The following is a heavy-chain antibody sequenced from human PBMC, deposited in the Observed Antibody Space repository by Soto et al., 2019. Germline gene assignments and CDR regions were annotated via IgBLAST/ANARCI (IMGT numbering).Heavy chain of an antibody. V-gene: IGHV4-59*08. D-gene: IGHD2-15*01. CDR1: GGSISSYY. CDR2: IYYSGST. Sequence: QVQLQESGPGLVKPSETLSLTCTVSGGSISSYYWSWIRQPPGKGLEWIGYIYYSGSTNYNPSLKSRVPISVDTSKNQFSLKLSSVTAADTAVYYCARRGSNCSGGSCYPIGIDYWGQGTLVTVSS. CDR3: ARRGSNCSGGSCYPIGIDY. J-gene: IGHJ4*02.